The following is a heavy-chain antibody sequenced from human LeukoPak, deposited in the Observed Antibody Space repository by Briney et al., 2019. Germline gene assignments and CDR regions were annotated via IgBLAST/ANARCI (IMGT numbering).Heavy chain of an antibody. J-gene: IGHJ4*02. CDR1: GYTFTSYD. V-gene: IGHV1-2*02. CDR3: ARGTRPRPAAISGDTDFDY. Sequence: ASVKVSCKASGYTFTSYDINWVRQAPGQGLEWMGWINPNSGGTNYAQKFQGRVTMTRDTSISTAYMELSRLRSDDTAVYYCARGTRPRPAAISGDTDFDYWGQGTLVTVSS. D-gene: IGHD2-2*02. CDR2: INPNSGGT.